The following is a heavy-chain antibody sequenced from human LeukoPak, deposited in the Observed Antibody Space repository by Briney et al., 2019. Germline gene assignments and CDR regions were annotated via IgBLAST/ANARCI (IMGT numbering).Heavy chain of an antibody. J-gene: IGHJ6*03. V-gene: IGHV4-34*01. CDR1: GGSFSGYY. CDR3: TRHGTRCYYYYMDV. Sequence: SETLSLTCAVYGGSFSGYYWSWIRQPPGKGLEWIGEINRSGSTNYNPSLKSRVTISVDTSKNQFSLKLSSVTAADTAVYYCTRHGTRCYYYYMDVWGRGTTVTVSS. D-gene: IGHD4-17*01. CDR2: INRSGST.